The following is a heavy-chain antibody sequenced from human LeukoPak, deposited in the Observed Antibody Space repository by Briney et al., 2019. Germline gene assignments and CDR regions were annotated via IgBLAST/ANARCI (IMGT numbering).Heavy chain of an antibody. CDR2: HSGNS. D-gene: IGHD4-11*01. V-gene: IGHV4-61*03. J-gene: IGHJ6*02. CDR3: ARAHDYSNYRYYYYGMDV. Sequence: SETLSLTCTVSGASVSSNSYHWSWIRQAPGKGLEWIGHSGNSDYKPSLKSRVTISTDTSNNHFSLNLVSVTAADTAVYYCARAHDYSNYRYYYYGMDVWGQGTTVTVSS. CDR1: GASVSSNSYH.